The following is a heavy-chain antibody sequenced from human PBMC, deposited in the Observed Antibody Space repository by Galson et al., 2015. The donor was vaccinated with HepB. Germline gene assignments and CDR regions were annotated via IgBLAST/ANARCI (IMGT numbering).Heavy chain of an antibody. CDR3: AKGSNRNDWELDTYFDY. Sequence: SLRLSCAASGFTFSSYAMSWVRQAPGKGLEWVSGISGSGDSTHYADSVKGRFTISRDNSKNTLYLQMNSLRAEDTAVYFCAKGSNRNDWELDTYFDYWGQGTLVTVSS. CDR1: GFTFSSYA. CDR2: ISGSGDST. V-gene: IGHV3-23*01. J-gene: IGHJ4*02. D-gene: IGHD1-1*01.